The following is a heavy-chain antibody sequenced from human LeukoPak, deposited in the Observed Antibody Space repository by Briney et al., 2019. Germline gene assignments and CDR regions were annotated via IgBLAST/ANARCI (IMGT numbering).Heavy chain of an antibody. Sequence: PGGSLRLSCSASGFTFSSYYMHWVRQAPGKGLEWVAVISYDGSNKYYADSVKGRFTISRDNSKNTLYLQMNGLRAEDTAVYYCARAKVRSSGWLDAFDIWGQGTMVTVSS. CDR3: ARAKVRSSGWLDAFDI. D-gene: IGHD6-19*01. CDR1: GFTFSSYY. CDR2: ISYDGSNK. V-gene: IGHV3-30-3*01. J-gene: IGHJ3*02.